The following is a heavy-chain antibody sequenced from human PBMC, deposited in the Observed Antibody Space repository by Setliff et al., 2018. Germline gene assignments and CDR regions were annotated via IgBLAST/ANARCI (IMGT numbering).Heavy chain of an antibody. Sequence: GASVKVSCKASGGTFSSYAISWMRQAPGQGLEWMGRIIPVIDTTDYAQNFQGRVTITPDELTRTVYMELSSLRSEDTAIYYCARGRDGYTSNAFEFWGQGTMVTVSS. CDR3: ARGRDGYTSNAFEF. V-gene: IGHV1-69*11. CDR1: GGTFSSYA. CDR2: IIPVIDTT. J-gene: IGHJ3*01. D-gene: IGHD5-12*01.